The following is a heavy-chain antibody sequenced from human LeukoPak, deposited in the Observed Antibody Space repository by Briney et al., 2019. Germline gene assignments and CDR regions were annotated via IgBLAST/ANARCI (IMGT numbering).Heavy chain of an antibody. CDR2: ISSSSSYI. D-gene: IGHD4-23*01. CDR1: GFTFSDYY. V-gene: IGHV3-11*06. J-gene: IGHJ4*02. Sequence: PGGSLRLSCAASGFTFSDYYKSWIRQAPGKGLEWVSSISSSSSYIYYADSVKGRFTISRDNAKNSLYLQMNSLRAEDTAVYYCARGGNDYGGNSDWGQGTLVTVSS. CDR3: ARGGNDYGGNSD.